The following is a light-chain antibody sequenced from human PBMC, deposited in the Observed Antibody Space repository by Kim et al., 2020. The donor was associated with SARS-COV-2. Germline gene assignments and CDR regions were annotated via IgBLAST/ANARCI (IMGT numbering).Light chain of an antibody. CDR1: ESIGSW. Sequence: SASVGERVTITCRASESIGSWLAWYQQKPGKAPKLLIYKASSLETGVPSRFSGSGSGTQFTLTISSLQPDDFATYCCQQYDTYWTFGQGTKVDIK. V-gene: IGKV1-5*03. CDR3: QQYDTYWT. CDR2: KAS. J-gene: IGKJ1*01.